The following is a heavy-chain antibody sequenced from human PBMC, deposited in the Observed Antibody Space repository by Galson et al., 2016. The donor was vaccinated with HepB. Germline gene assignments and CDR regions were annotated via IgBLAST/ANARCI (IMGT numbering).Heavy chain of an antibody. CDR2: INWSGDST. D-gene: IGHD3-10*01. J-gene: IGHJ6*02. CDR1: EFTFSSYV. Sequence: SLRLSCAASEFTFSSYVMSWVRQAPGKGLEWVSGINWSGDSTAYADSVKGRFTISRDDAKNSLYLQMSSLRAEDTALYQCARGLVGSGMGVWGQGTTVTVSS. V-gene: IGHV3-20*01. CDR3: ARGLVGSGMGV.